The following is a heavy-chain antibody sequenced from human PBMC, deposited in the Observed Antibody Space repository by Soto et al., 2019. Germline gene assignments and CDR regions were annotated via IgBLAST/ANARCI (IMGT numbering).Heavy chain of an antibody. Sequence: QVQLVESGGGVVQPGRSLRLSCAASGFTFSSYGMHWVRHAPGKGLEWVAVISYDGSNKYYADSVKGRFTISRDNSKNTLYLQMNSLRAEDTAVYYCAKEGGGGDYYSGYVGYWGQGTLVTVSS. J-gene: IGHJ4*02. CDR2: ISYDGSNK. CDR3: AKEGGGGDYYSGYVGY. CDR1: GFTFSSYG. V-gene: IGHV3-30*18. D-gene: IGHD2-21*02.